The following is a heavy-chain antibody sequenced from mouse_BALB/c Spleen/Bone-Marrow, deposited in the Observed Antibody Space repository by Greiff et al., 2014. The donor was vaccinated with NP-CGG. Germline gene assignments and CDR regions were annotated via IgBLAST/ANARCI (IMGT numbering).Heavy chain of an antibody. CDR2: INPSNGGT. CDR3: TRSGTSWLRRSWYFDV. Sequence: QVQLQQSGAELVKPGASVKLSCKASGYTFTSYYMYWVKQRPGQGLEWIGEINPSNGGTNFNEKFKSKATLTVDKSSSTAYMQLSSLTSEHSAIYYCTRSGTSWLRRSWYFDVWGAGTTVTVSS. D-gene: IGHD2-2*01. V-gene: IGHV1S81*02. CDR1: GYTFTSYY. J-gene: IGHJ1*01.